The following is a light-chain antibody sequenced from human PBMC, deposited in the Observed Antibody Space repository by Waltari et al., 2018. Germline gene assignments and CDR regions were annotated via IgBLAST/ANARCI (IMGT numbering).Light chain of an antibody. Sequence: SYGLTQSPSVPVSPGQTARITCSGDGLPDQSALWYQQKPGQAPVLVIYKDSESPSGNPERFSRSSSGTTVTLTISGVQTEHVADYYCQSADSNGTLFGGGTKLTVL. V-gene: IGLV3-25*03. CDR2: KDS. J-gene: IGLJ2*01. CDR3: QSADSNGTL. CDR1: GLPDQS.